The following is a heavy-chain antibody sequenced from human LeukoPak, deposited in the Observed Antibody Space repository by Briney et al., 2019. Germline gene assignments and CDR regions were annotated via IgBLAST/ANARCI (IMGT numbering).Heavy chain of an antibody. CDR3: ARDPTVVTPNWYFDL. CDR2: INPSGGST. CDR1: GYTFTSYY. V-gene: IGHV1-46*01. J-gene: IGHJ2*01. D-gene: IGHD4-23*01. Sequence: ASVKVSCKASGYTFTSYYMHWVRQAPGQGLEWMGIINPSGGSTSYAQKFQGRVTMTRDMSTSTVYMELSSLRSEDTAVYYCARDPTVVTPNWYFDLWGRGTLVTVSS.